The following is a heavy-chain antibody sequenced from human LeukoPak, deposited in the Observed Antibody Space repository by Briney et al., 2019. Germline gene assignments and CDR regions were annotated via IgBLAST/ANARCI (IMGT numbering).Heavy chain of an antibody. J-gene: IGHJ5*02. Sequence: PGGSLRLSCAASGFTFSSYGMHWVRQAPGKGLEWVAFIRYDGSNKYYADSVKGRFTISRDNSKNTLYLQMNSLRAEDTAVYYCAKDLGGLHDRFDPWGQGTLVTVSS. CDR1: GFTFSSYG. CDR3: AKDLGGLHDRFDP. CDR2: IRYDGSNK. D-gene: IGHD3-16*01. V-gene: IGHV3-30*02.